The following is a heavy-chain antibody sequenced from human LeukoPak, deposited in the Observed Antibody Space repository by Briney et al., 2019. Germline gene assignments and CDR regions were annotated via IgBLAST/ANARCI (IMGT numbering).Heavy chain of an antibody. J-gene: IGHJ5*02. D-gene: IGHD5-18*01. V-gene: IGHV1-8*01. Sequence: AASVTVSFTASGYTFTSYDINWVRQATGQGLEWMGWMNPNSGNTGFAQKFQGRVTITRDTSASTAYMELSSLRSEDTAVYYCARVTGGRGYSYGYFQFDPWGQGTLVTVSS. CDR1: GYTFTSYD. CDR2: MNPNSGNT. CDR3: ARVTGGRGYSYGYFQFDP.